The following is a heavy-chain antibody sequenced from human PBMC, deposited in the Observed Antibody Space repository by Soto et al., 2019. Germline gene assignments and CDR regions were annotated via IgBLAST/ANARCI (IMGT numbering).Heavy chain of an antibody. J-gene: IGHJ6*02. Sequence: SVKVACKPSGGTFSSYAISWVRQAPGQGLEWMGGIIPIFVTANYAQKFQGRVTITADESTSTAYMELSSLRSEDTAVYYCARTSAPIYYSFGMDVWGQGTTVTVSS. V-gene: IGHV1-69*13. D-gene: IGHD2-21*01. CDR1: GGTFSSYA. CDR3: ARTSAPIYYSFGMDV. CDR2: IIPIFVTA.